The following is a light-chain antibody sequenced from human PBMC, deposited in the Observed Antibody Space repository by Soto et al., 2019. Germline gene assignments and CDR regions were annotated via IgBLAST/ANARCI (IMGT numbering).Light chain of an antibody. J-gene: IGKJ1*01. Sequence: DIQMTQSPSSLSASVGDRVTITCRASQSISSYLNWYEQKPGKAPKLLIYAASSLQSGVPSRFSGSGSGTDFSLTTSSMQPEDFATYYCQQIFSTPPAFGQGTKVEIK. CDR3: QQIFSTPPA. V-gene: IGKV1-39*01. CDR1: QSISSY. CDR2: AAS.